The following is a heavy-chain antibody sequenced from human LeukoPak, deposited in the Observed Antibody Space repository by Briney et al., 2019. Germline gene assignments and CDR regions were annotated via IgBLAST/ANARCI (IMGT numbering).Heavy chain of an antibody. D-gene: IGHD6-6*01. Sequence: GESLKISCKGSGSSFTSYWIGWVRQMPGEGLEWMGIIYRGDSDTRYSPSFQGQVTISADKSISTAYLQWSSLKASDTAMYYCARSHRPLDAFDIWGQGTMVTVSS. J-gene: IGHJ3*02. CDR1: GSSFTSYW. CDR2: IYRGDSDT. V-gene: IGHV5-51*01. CDR3: ARSHRPLDAFDI.